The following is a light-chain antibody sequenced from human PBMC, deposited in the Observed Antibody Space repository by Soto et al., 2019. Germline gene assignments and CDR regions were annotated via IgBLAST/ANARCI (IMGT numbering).Light chain of an antibody. CDR1: QTISSW. J-gene: IGKJ1*01. CDR3: QHYNSYSEA. V-gene: IGKV1-5*03. Sequence: DIPMTQSPSTLSGSVGDRVTITCRASQTISSWLAWYQQKPGKAPKLLIYKASTLKSGVPSRFSGSGSGTEFTLTISSQQPDDFAPYFCQHYNSYSEAFGQGTKVERK. CDR2: KAS.